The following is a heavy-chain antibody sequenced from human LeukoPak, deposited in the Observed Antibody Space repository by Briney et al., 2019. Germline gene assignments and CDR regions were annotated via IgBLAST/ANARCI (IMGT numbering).Heavy chain of an antibody. CDR3: ATHRDTDMVTTFDY. Sequence: ASVKVSCKASGYTFTSYGISGVGQAPGQGLEWMGWISAYNRNTNYAQKLQGRVTMTTDTSTSTAYMELSSLRSDDTAVYYCATHRDTDMVTTFDYWGQGTLVTVSS. V-gene: IGHV1-18*01. CDR2: ISAYNRNT. D-gene: IGHD5-18*01. CDR1: GYTFTSYG. J-gene: IGHJ4*02.